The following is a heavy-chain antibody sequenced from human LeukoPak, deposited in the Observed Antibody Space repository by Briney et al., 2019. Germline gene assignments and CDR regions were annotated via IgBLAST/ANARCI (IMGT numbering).Heavy chain of an antibody. CDR3: ARGPTMKMDV. CDR1: GFTFSTFW. CDR2: INHDGSST. J-gene: IGHJ6*04. Sequence: GGSLRLSCATSGFTFSTFWMHWVRQAPGKGLVWVSRINHDGSSTNYADSVKGRFTISRDNAKNTLHLQMNSLRAEDTAVYYCARGPTMKMDVWGKGTTVTVSS. V-gene: IGHV3-74*01. D-gene: IGHD3-22*01.